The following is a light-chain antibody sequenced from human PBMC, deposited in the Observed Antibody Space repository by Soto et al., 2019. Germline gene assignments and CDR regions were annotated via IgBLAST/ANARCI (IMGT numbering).Light chain of an antibody. CDR2: DAS. J-gene: IGKJ4*01. CDR1: QSISNW. Sequence: DIQMTQSPSTLSASVGDRVTITCRASQSISNWLAWYQQKPGQAPKLLIYDASSLESGVPSRFSGSGSGTEFTLTISSLQPDDFATYCCQHYHSYPLTFGGGTKVDLK. V-gene: IGKV1-5*01. CDR3: QHYHSYPLT.